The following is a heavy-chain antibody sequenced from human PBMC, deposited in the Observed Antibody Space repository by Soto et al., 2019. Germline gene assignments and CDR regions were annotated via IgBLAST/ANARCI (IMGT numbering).Heavy chain of an antibody. J-gene: IGHJ4*02. Sequence: WASVKVSCKASGYTFTSYGISWVRQAPGQGLEWTGWISTYNGDTNYAQKLQGRVTMTTDTSTSTAYMELRSLRSDDTAVYYCARVGVDFWSAYYGYYFDYWGRGTLVTVSS. CDR2: ISTYNGDT. CDR3: ARVGVDFWSAYYGYYFDY. V-gene: IGHV1-18*01. CDR1: GYTFTSYG. D-gene: IGHD3-3*01.